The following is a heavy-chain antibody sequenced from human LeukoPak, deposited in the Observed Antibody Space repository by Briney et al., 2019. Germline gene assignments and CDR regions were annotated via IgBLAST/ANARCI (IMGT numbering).Heavy chain of an antibody. Sequence: GGSLRLSCAASGFTFSGYWMHWVRQVPGKGLVWVSRINSDGSTTTYADSVKGRFTISRDNSKNTLYLQMNSLRAGDTAVYYCARSPHYFYGMDVWGQGTTVTVSS. V-gene: IGHV3-74*01. J-gene: IGHJ6*02. CDR2: INSDGSTT. CDR1: GFTFSGYW. CDR3: ARSPHYFYGMDV.